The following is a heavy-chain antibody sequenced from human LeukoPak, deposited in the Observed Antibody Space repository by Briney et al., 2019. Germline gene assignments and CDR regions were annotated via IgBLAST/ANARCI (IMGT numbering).Heavy chain of an antibody. Sequence: VASVKVSCKASGYTFTSYGISWVRQAPGQGLEWMGWISAYNGNTNYAQKLQGRVTMTTDTSTSTAYMELRSLRSDDPAVYYCARDFFYDSSGPGGGGGALYYYYGMDVWGQGTTVTVSS. J-gene: IGHJ6*02. CDR1: GYTFTSYG. D-gene: IGHD3-22*01. CDR3: ARDFFYDSSGPGGGGGALYYYYGMDV. CDR2: ISAYNGNT. V-gene: IGHV1-18*01.